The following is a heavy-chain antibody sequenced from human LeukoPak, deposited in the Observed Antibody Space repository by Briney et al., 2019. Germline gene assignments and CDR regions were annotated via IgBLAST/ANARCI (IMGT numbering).Heavy chain of an antibody. D-gene: IGHD6-13*01. CDR3: ARVLAAAGLYYFDY. CDR1: GFTFSSYA. J-gene: IGHJ4*02. V-gene: IGHV3-21*01. CDR2: ISSSSSYI. Sequence: PGGSLRLSCAASGFTFSSYAMNWVRQAPGKGLEWVSSISSSSSYIYYADSVKGRFTISRDNAKNSLYLQMNSLRAEDTAVYYCARVLAAAGLYYFDYWGQGTLVTISS.